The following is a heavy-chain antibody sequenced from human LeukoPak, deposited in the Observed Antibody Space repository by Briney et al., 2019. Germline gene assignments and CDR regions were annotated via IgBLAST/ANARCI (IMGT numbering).Heavy chain of an antibody. D-gene: IGHD4-11*01. CDR3: ARGLQPPVLYGMDV. J-gene: IGHJ6*02. CDR1: GFMFGKYG. CDR2: IWYEGSKK. Sequence: GGSLTLPCAASGFMFGKYGMHWVRQAPGQGREWVALIWYEGSKKYYAASVKGRVTFSRDNSENTLYLQMNSLRADDTAVYYCARGLQPPVLYGMDVWGQGTTVTVSS. V-gene: IGHV3-33*01.